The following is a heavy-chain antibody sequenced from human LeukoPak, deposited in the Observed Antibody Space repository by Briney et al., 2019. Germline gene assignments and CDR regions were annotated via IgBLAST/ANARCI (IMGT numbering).Heavy chain of an antibody. CDR1: GYTFTGYY. CDR2: INPNSGGT. J-gene: IGHJ5*02. V-gene: IGHV1-2*02. CDR3: ARDPRRYNWFDP. Sequence: ASVKVSCKASGYTFTGYYMHWVRQAPGQGLEWMGWINPNSGGTIYAQKFQGRVTISRETSIRTAYMELSRLRSDDTAVYYCARDPRRYNWFDPWGQGTLVTASS.